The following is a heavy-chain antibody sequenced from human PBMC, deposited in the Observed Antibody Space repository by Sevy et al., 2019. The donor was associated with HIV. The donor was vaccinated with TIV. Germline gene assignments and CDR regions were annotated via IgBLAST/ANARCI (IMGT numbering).Heavy chain of an antibody. J-gene: IGHJ6*02. CDR2: ISAYNGNT. CDR1: GYTFTSYG. Sequence: ASVKVSCKASGYTFTSYGISWVRQAPGQGLEWMGWISAYNGNTNYAQKLQGRVTMTTDTSTSTAYMELRSLRSDDTAVYYCARALRYFDSIPYYYYGMDVWGQGTTVTVSS. V-gene: IGHV1-18*01. CDR3: ARALRYFDSIPYYYYGMDV. D-gene: IGHD3-9*01.